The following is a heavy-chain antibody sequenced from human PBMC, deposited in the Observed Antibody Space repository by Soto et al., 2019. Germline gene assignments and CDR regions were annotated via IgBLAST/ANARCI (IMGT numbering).Heavy chain of an antibody. V-gene: IGHV3-23*01. D-gene: IGHD3-10*01. Sequence: LRXSCASSGRTFSSYAMSWVRQAPGKGLEWVSSISGSGGTTYYADSVKGRFTISRDNSKNTLYLQMNSLRAEDTAVYYCANPTFIYYWGQGTLVTVSS. CDR3: ANPTFIYY. J-gene: IGHJ4*02. CDR1: GRTFSSYA. CDR2: ISGSGGTT.